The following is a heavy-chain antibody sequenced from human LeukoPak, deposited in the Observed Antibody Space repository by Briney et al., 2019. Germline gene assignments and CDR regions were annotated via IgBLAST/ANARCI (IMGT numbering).Heavy chain of an antibody. Sequence: ASVKVSCKASGYTFTDYCVHWVRQAPGQGLEWMGWINPNSGGTNYAQKFQGRVAMTRDTSISTAYMDLSRLRSDDTAVYFCARQSVVVTTIVEDAFQIWGPGTMVTVSS. CDR2: INPNSGGT. D-gene: IGHD2-21*02. CDR1: GYTFTDYC. CDR3: ARQSVVVTTIVEDAFQI. J-gene: IGHJ3*02. V-gene: IGHV1-2*02.